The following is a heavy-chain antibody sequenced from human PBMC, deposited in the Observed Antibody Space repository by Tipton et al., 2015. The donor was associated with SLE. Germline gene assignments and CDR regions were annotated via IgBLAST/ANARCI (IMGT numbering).Heavy chain of an antibody. CDR2: INHSGST. D-gene: IGHD5-18*01. CDR1: GGSFSGYY. V-gene: IGHV4-34*01. CDR3: ARRGVDTAMAYYFDY. Sequence: LRLSCAVYGGSFSGYYWSWIRQPPGKGLEWIGEINHSGSTNYNPSLKSRVTISVDTSKNQFSLKLSSVTAADTAVYYCARRGVDTAMAYYFDYWGQGTLDTVSS. J-gene: IGHJ4*02.